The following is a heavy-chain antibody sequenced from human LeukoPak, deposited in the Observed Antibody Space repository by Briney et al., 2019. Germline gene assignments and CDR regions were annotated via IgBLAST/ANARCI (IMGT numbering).Heavy chain of an antibody. J-gene: IGHJ6*04. CDR3: ARDALWSTFGMDV. CDR2: ISSSGSTI. Sequence: GSLRLSCAASGFTFSSYEMNWVRQAPGKGLEWVSYISSSGSTIYYADSVKGRFTISRDNAKNSLYLQMNSLRAEETAVYYCARDALWSTFGMDVWGKGTTVTVSS. CDR1: GFTFSSYE. V-gene: IGHV3-48*03. D-gene: IGHD3-10*01.